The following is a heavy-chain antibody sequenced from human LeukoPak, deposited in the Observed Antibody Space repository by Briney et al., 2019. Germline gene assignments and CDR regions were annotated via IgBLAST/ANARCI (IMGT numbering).Heavy chain of an antibody. CDR3: ARGTYYDFWSGFDYYGMDV. D-gene: IGHD3-3*01. CDR1: GGSFSGYY. V-gene: IGHV4-34*01. J-gene: IGHJ6*02. CDR2: INHSGST. Sequence: SSETLSLTCAVYGGSFSGYYWRWIRQPPGKGLEWIGKINHSGSTNYNPSLKSRVTISVDTSKNQFSLKLSSVTAADTAVYYCARGTYYDFWSGFDYYGMDVWGQGTTVTVSS.